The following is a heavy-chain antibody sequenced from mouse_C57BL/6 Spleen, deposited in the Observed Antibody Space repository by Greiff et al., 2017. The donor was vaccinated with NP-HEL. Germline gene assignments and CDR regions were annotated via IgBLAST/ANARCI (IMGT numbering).Heavy chain of an antibody. Sequence: QVQLQQPGAELVMPGASVTVSCKASGYTFTSYWMNWVKQRPGQGLEWIGRIHPSDSATNYNQKLKGKATLTVDKSSSTAYMPLSSLTSEDAAVYYCSICDSYSYYFDYWGQGTTLTVSS. V-gene: IGHV1-74*01. CDR1: GYTFTSYW. J-gene: IGHJ2*01. CDR3: SICDSYSYYFDY. D-gene: IGHD2-12*01. CDR2: IHPSDSAT.